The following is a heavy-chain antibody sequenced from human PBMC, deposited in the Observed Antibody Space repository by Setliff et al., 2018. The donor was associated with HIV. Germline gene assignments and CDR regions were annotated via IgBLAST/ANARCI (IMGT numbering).Heavy chain of an antibody. J-gene: IGHJ4*02. CDR3: ARSYYGSGSYQGVLDY. CDR2: INPSGDST. D-gene: IGHD3-10*01. CDR1: GFTFTRYY. V-gene: IGHV1-46*03. Sequence: RASVKVSCKASGFTFTRYYMHWVRQAPGQGLEWMGIINPSGDSTTYAQKFQGRVTMTRDTSTSTVYMELSSLRSEDTAVYFCARSYYGSGSYQGVLDYWGQGTLVTVSS.